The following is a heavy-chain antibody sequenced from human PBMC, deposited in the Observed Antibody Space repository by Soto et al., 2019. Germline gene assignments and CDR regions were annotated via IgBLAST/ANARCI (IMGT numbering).Heavy chain of an antibody. Sequence: QVQLVESGGGVVQPGRSLRLSCAASGFTFSSYGMHWVRQAPGKGLEWVAVISYDGSNKYYADSVKGRFTISRDNSKNTLYLQMNSLRAEFKALYYCAKDLTASAYYDILSGYYRAYLGYGMDVWGQGTTVTASS. CDR3: AKDLTASAYYDILSGYYRAYLGYGMDV. CDR1: GFTFSSYG. CDR2: ISYDGSNK. V-gene: IGHV3-30*18. J-gene: IGHJ6*02. D-gene: IGHD3-9*01.